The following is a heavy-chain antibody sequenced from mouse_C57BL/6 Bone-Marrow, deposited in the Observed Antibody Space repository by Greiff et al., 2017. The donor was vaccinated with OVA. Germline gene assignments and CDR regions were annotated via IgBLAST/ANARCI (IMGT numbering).Heavy chain of an antibody. CDR1: GYAFTNYL. J-gene: IGHJ2*01. D-gene: IGHD2-3*01. CDR2: INPGSGGT. CDR3: ARSTGGYYGY. Sequence: VQLQESGAELVRPGTSVKVSCKASGYAFTNYLIEWVKQRPGQGLEWIGVINPGSGGTNYNEKFKGKATLTADKSSSTAYMQLSSLTSEDSAVYFCARSTGGYYGYWGQGTTLTVSS. V-gene: IGHV1-54*01.